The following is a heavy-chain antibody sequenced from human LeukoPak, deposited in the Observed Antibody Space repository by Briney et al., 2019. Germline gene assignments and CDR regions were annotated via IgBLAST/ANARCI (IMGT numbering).Heavy chain of an antibody. CDR1: GFTVSSNY. CDR2: IYSGGST. D-gene: IGHD1-26*01. Sequence: GGSLRLSCAASGFTVSSNYMSWVRQAPGKGLEWVSVIYSGGSTYYADSVKGRFAISRDNSKNTLYLQMNSLRAEDTAVYYCARDIGGATIEYWGQGTLVTVSS. V-gene: IGHV3-66*02. J-gene: IGHJ4*02. CDR3: ARDIGGATIEY.